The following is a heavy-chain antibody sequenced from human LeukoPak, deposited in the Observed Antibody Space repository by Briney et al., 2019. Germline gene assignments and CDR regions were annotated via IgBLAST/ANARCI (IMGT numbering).Heavy chain of an antibody. Sequence: SETLSLTCTVSGGSISSYYWSWIRQPPGKGLEWIGYIYYSGSTNYNPSLKSRVTISVDTSKNQFSLKLSSVTAADTAVYYCARVRPRNYYDSSGFLDYWGQGTLATVSS. V-gene: IGHV4-59*01. CDR3: ARVRPRNYYDSSGFLDY. J-gene: IGHJ4*02. CDR2: IYYSGST. CDR1: GGSISSYY. D-gene: IGHD3-22*01.